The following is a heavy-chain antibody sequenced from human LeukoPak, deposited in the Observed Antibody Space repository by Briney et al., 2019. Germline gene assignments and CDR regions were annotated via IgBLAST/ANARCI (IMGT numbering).Heavy chain of an antibody. V-gene: IGHV3-74*01. CDR1: GFTFSSYW. D-gene: IGHD6-6*01. J-gene: IGHJ4*02. CDR2: INSDGSST. CDR3: AKDGVIAALDY. Sequence: QPGGSLRLSCAASGFTFSSYWMHWVRQAPGKGLVWVSRINSDGSSTSYADSVKGRFTISRDNSKNTLYLQMNSLRAEDTAVYYCAKDGVIAALDYWGQGTLVTVSS.